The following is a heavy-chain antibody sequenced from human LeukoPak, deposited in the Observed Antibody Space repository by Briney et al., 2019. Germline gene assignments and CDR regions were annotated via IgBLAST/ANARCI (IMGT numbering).Heavy chain of an antibody. CDR3: ATDMNNYALGSDP. D-gene: IGHD3-10*01. V-gene: IGHV1-2*02. J-gene: IGHJ5*02. Sequence: ASVKVSCKASGYTFTGYYMHWVRQAPGQGLEWMGWINPDTGGANYAQKFQGRVTMTRDTSIATAYMELSSLTSDDTAFYYCATDMNNYALGSDPWGQGSLVTVSS. CDR1: GYTFTGYY. CDR2: INPDTGGA.